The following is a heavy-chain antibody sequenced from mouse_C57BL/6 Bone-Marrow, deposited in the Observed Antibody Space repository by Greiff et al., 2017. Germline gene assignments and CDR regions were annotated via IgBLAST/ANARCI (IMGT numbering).Heavy chain of an antibody. V-gene: IGHV5-4*01. CDR1: GFTFSSYA. CDR3: ARENWDFAY. Sequence: EVMLVESGGGLVKPGGSLKLSCAASGFTFSSYAMSWVRQTPEKRLEWVATISDGGSYTYYPDNVKGRFTISRYNAKNNLYLQMSHLKSEDTAMYYCARENWDFAYWGQGTLVTVSA. J-gene: IGHJ3*01. CDR2: ISDGGSYT. D-gene: IGHD4-1*01.